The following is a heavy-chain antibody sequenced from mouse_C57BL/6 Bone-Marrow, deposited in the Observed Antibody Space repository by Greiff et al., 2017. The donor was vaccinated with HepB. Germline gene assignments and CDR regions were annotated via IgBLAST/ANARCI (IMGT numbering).Heavy chain of an antibody. Sequence: EVQLQQSGAELVRPGASVKLSCTASGFNIKDDYMHWVKQRPEQGLEWIGWIDPENGDTEYASKFQGKATITADTSSNTAYLQLSSLTSEDTAVYYCTTTLAFDGWGTGTTVTVSS. CDR1: GFNIKDDY. CDR3: TTTLAFDG. CDR2: IDPENGDT. J-gene: IGHJ1*03. V-gene: IGHV14-4*01.